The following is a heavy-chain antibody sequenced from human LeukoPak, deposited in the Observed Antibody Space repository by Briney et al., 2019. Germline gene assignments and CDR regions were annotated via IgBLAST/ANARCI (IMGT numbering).Heavy chain of an antibody. CDR3: ARTLVVVVAEIDY. Sequence: PSETLSLTCTVSGGSISSSSYYWGWIRQPPGKGLEWIGSIYYSGSTYYNPSLKSRVTISVDTSKNQFSLKLSSVTAADTAVYYCARTLVVVVAEIDYWGQGTLVTVSS. CDR2: IYYSGST. J-gene: IGHJ4*02. V-gene: IGHV4-39*01. D-gene: IGHD2-15*01. CDR1: GGSISSSSYY.